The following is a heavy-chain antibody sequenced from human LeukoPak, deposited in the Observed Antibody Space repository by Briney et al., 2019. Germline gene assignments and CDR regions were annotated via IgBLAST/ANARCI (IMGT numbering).Heavy chain of an antibody. D-gene: IGHD6-13*01. CDR2: IYYGGHT. Sequence: SETLSLTCTVSGGPISDISYYWGCIRQPPGKGLEWIGSIYYGGHTYYNASLKSRVTISVDTSNNQFFLKLIYVTAADTAVYYSARRRRAAAGHDYWGQGTLVTVSS. J-gene: IGHJ4*02. CDR1: GGPISDISYY. CDR3: ARRRRAAAGHDY. V-gene: IGHV4-39*01.